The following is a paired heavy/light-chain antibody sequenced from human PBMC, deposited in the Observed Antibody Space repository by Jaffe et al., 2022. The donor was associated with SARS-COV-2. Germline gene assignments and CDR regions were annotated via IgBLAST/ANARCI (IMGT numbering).Heavy chain of an antibody. V-gene: IGHV1-2*06. CDR3: VRGGRGPRDIVVVLPVTPFDS. Sequence: QVQLVQSGAEVQKPGASVKVSCKASGYTFTGYYIHWVRQAPGQGLEWMGRINPNSGGTNYAQKFQGRVTLTRDTSISTAYMELSGLRSDDTAVYYCVRGGRGPRDIVVVLPVTPFDSWGQGTLVTVSS. J-gene: IGHJ4*02. D-gene: IGHD2-15*01. CDR1: GYTFTGYY. CDR2: INPNSGGT.
Light chain of an antibody. CDR3: MQSVQLPYT. CDR1: QSLLHSDGKTY. J-gene: IGKJ2*01. Sequence: DIVMTQTPLSLSVTPGQPASISCKSSQSLLHSDGKTYLYWYLQKPGQPPQLLIYEVSNRFSGVPDRFSGSGSGTDFTLKISRVEAEDVGVFYCMQSVQLPYTFGQGTKLEIK. CDR2: EVS. V-gene: IGKV2D-29*01.